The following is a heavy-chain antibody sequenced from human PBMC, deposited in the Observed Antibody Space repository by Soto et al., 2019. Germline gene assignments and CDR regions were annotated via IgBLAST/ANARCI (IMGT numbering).Heavy chain of an antibody. V-gene: IGHV4-61*08. CDR1: GGSISSGGYY. D-gene: IGHD3-10*01. CDR3: ARDSAHGSGSYSYYYYMDV. Sequence: PSQTLSLTCTVSGGSISSGGYYWSWIRQHPGKGLEWIGYIYYSGSTNYNPSLKSRVTISVDTSKNQFSLKLSSVTAADTAVYYCARDSAHGSGSYSYYYYMDVWGKGTTVTVSS. CDR2: IYYSGST. J-gene: IGHJ6*03.